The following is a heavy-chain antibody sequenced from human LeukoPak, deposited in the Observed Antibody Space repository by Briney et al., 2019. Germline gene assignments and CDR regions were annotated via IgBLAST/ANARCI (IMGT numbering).Heavy chain of an antibody. CDR3: AKDPRIAARPNWFDP. CDR1: GFNFCSYA. J-gene: IGHJ5*02. CDR2: ISGSAGST. D-gene: IGHD6-6*01. Sequence: GGSLRLSCAASGFNFCSYAMSWVRQAPGKGLEWVSPISGSAGSTYYADSVKGRCTISRDNSKNTLYLQMNSLRAEDTAVYYCAKDPRIAARPNWFDPWGQGTLVTVSS. V-gene: IGHV3-23*01.